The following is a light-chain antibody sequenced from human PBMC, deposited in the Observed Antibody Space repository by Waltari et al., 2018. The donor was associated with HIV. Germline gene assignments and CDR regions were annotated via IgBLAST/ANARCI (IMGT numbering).Light chain of an antibody. CDR1: SSDGGRYNL. J-gene: IGLJ2*01. Sequence: QSALTQPASVSGSPGQSITISCTGTSSDGGRYNLVSWYQQHPGKAPKLMIYEGSNRPSGVSNRVSGSKSGNTASLTISGLQAEDEADYYCCSYAGSSTFHVVFGGGTKLTVL. CDR3: CSYAGSSTFHVV. CDR2: EGS. V-gene: IGLV2-23*03.